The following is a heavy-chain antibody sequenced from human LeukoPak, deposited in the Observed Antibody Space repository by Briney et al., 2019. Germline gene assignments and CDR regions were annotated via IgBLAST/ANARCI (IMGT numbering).Heavy chain of an antibody. J-gene: IGHJ4*02. V-gene: IGHV4-34*01. D-gene: IGHD4-11*01. CDR2: INHSGSA. CDR3: ARGQGTVTTH. Sequence: PSETLSLTCAVSGGSFSGYYWTWIRQPPGKGLEWIGEINHSGSANYNPSLMSQVAISLDTSKNHFSLSLSSVTAADTAVYYCARGQGTVTTHWGQGTLVTVSS. CDR1: GGSFSGYY.